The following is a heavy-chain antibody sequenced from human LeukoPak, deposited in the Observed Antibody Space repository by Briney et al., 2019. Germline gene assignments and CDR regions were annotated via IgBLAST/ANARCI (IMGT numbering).Heavy chain of an antibody. CDR3: ALSAEKQLVYFDF. D-gene: IGHD6-13*01. Sequence: ASVKVSCKASGDTLSNYDVTWVRQAPGQGLEWMGRIIPVFDTAKYAQNFQGRVTMTTDESSSTAYMELYSLRSEDTAVYYCALSAEKQLVYFDFWGQGTLVTVSS. CDR2: IIPVFDTA. J-gene: IGHJ4*02. V-gene: IGHV1-69*05. CDR1: GDTLSNYD.